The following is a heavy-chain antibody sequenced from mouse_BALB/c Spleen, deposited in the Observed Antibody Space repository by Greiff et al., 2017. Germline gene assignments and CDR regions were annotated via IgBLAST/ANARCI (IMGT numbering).Heavy chain of an antibody. CDR3: ARDGYVAWFAY. CDR2: ISSGGSYT. CDR1: GFTFSSYA. Sequence: EVQLVESGGGLVKPGGSLKLSCAASGFTFSSYAMSWVRQTPEKRLEWVATISSGGSYTYYPDSVKGRFTISRDNAKNTLYLQMSSLRSEDTAMYYCARDGYVAWFAYWGQGTLVTVSA. J-gene: IGHJ3*01. V-gene: IGHV5-9-3*01. D-gene: IGHD1-2*01.